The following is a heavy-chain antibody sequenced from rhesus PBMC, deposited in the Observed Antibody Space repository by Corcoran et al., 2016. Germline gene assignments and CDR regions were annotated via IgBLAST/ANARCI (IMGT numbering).Heavy chain of an antibody. V-gene: IGHV5-2*01. CDR1: GYSFTSYW. CDR2: IDPSDYET. Sequence: EVQLVQSGAEVKRPGESLKISCKTSGYSFTSYWISWVRQLPGKGLEWRGGIDPSDYETRYSPSCQGKGTISAEKSISTAYLQWSSLKASDSATYYCAKVGCSGGVCFDYGLDSWGQGVVVTVSS. D-gene: IGHD2-39*02. J-gene: IGHJ6*01. CDR3: AKVGCSGGVCFDYGLDS.